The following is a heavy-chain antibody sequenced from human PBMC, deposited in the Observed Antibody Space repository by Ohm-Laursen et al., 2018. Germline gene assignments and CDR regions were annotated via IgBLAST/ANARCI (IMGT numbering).Heavy chain of an antibody. J-gene: IGHJ3*02. Sequence: GSSVKVSCNTSGYTFINYDIHWVRQASGQGLEWMGWMNSKSGDTGYAHKFQGRVTMARNASISTANMEMSSLRSEDTAVYYCARGRLSGTRRALDIWGQGTMVTVSS. V-gene: IGHV1-8*01. CDR2: MNSKSGDT. CDR3: ARGRLSGTRRALDI. CDR1: GYTFINYD. D-gene: IGHD1-7*01.